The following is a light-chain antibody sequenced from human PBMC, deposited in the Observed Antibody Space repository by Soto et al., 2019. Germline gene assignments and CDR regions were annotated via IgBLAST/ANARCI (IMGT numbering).Light chain of an antibody. CDR2: EVS. J-gene: IGLJ1*01. CDR3: TSYTSSSNYV. CDR1: SSDIGDYNY. V-gene: IGLV2-14*01. Sequence: QSALTQPASVSGSPGQSITISCTGTSSDIGDYNYVSWYQQRPGKAPKLMIYEVSNRPSGVSDRFSGSKSGNTASLTISGLQAEDEADYYCTSYTSSSNYVFGPGTKLTVL.